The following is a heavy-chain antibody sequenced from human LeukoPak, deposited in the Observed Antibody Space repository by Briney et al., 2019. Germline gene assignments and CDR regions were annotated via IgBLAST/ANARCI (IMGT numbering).Heavy chain of an antibody. J-gene: IGHJ6*03. CDR3: AKRRGLELLYYYYMDV. Sequence: KTGGSLRLSCAASGFIFSDYYMSWIRQAPGKGLEWVSHISSSGSSIYYADSVKGRFTISRDNAKDSLYLQMNSLRAEDTAVYYCAKRRGLELLYYYYMDVWGKGTTVTVSS. CDR2: ISSSGSSI. D-gene: IGHD1-7*01. CDR1: GFIFSDYY. V-gene: IGHV3-11*01.